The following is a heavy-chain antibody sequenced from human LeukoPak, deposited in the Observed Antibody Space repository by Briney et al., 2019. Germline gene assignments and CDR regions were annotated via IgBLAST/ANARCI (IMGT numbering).Heavy chain of an antibody. Sequence: SETLSLICTVSGGSISNYYWSWIRQPPGKGLERTGYIYYSGSTNYNPSLKSRVTISVDTSKNQFSLKLSSVTAADTAMYYCARAVSGRFDYWGQGTLVTVSS. CDR2: IYYSGST. D-gene: IGHD6-19*01. J-gene: IGHJ4*02. V-gene: IGHV4-59*08. CDR3: ARAVSGRFDY. CDR1: GGSISNYY.